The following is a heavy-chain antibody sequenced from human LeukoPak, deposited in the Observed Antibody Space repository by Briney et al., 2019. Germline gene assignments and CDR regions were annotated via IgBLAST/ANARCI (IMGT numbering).Heavy chain of an antibody. J-gene: IGHJ4*02. Sequence: PGGSLRLSCAASGFTFSSYAMSWVRQAPGKGLEWVSAISGSGGSTYYADSVKGRFTISRDNSKNTLYLQMNSLRAEDTAVYYCARDRSSGYYGSFDYWGQGTLVTVSS. CDR3: ARDRSSGYYGSFDY. V-gene: IGHV3-23*01. D-gene: IGHD3-10*01. CDR2: ISGSGGST. CDR1: GFTFSSYA.